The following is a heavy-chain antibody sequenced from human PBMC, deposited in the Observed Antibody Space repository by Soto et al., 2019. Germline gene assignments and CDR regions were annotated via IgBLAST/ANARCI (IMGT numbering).Heavy chain of an antibody. V-gene: IGHV4-39*07. Sequence: SETLSLTCTVSGGSISSSSYYWGWIRQPPGKGLEWIGSIYYSGSTYYNPSLKSRVTISVDTSKNQFSLKLSSVTAADTAVYYCARSFGLAAAGPFDYWGQGPLVTVSS. D-gene: IGHD6-13*01. J-gene: IGHJ4*02. CDR3: ARSFGLAAAGPFDY. CDR2: IYYSGST. CDR1: GGSISSSSYY.